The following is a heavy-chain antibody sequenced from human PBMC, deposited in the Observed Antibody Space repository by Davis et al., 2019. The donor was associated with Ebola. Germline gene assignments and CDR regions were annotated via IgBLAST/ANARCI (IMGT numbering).Heavy chain of an antibody. V-gene: IGHV3-30*02. CDR2: IRYDGSNK. CDR3: ANYGSGSYSNYYYGMDV. Sequence: GESLKISCAASGFTFSSYGMHWVRQAPGKGLEWVAFIRYDGSNKYYADSVKGRFTISRDNSKNTLYLQMNSLRAEDTAVYYCANYGSGSYSNYYYGMDVWGQGTTVTVSS. D-gene: IGHD3-10*01. CDR1: GFTFSSYG. J-gene: IGHJ6*02.